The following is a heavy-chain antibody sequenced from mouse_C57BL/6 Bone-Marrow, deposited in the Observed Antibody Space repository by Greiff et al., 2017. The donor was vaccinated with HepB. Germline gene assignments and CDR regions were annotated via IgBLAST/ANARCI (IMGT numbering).Heavy chain of an antibody. D-gene: IGHD1-1*01. CDR1: GYSITSGYY. J-gene: IGHJ4*01. CDR2: ISYDGSN. V-gene: IGHV3-6*01. Sequence: ESGPGLVKPSQSLSLTCSVTGYSITSGYYWNWIRQFPGNKLEWMGYISYDGSNNYNPSLKNRISITRDTSKNQFFLKLNSVTTEDTATYYCARAPHYYGSSYVAMDYWGQGTSVTVSS. CDR3: ARAPHYYGSSYVAMDY.